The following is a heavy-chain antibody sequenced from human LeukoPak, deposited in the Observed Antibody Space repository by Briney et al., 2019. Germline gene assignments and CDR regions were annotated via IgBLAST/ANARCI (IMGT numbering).Heavy chain of an antibody. D-gene: IGHD5-24*01. J-gene: IGHJ4*02. CDR2: ISASGDII. V-gene: IGHV3-23*01. CDR1: GFTFSSYG. CDR3: AREFGHNRWYFDY. Sequence: GGSLRLSCAASGFTFSSYGMSWVRQAPGKGLEWVSAISASGDIIYYADSVKGRFTISRDNSKKTLYVQMNSLRTEDTAVYYCAREFGHNRWYFDYWGQGALVTVSS.